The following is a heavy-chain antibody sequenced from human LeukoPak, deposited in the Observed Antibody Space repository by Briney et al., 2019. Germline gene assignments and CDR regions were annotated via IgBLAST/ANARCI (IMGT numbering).Heavy chain of an antibody. CDR1: GFTFSSYG. D-gene: IGHD3-10*01. Sequence: PGGSLRLSCAASGFTFSSYGMHWVRQAPGKGLEWVSAISGSGGSTYYADSVKGRFTISRDNSMDTLYLQMNSLRAEDTAVYYCAKSWEFQLSFFDPWGQGTLVTVSS. CDR3: AKSWEFQLSFFDP. CDR2: ISGSGGST. V-gene: IGHV3-23*01. J-gene: IGHJ5*02.